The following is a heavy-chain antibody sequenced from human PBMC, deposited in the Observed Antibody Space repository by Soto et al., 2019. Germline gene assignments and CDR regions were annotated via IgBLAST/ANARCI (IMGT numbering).Heavy chain of an antibody. V-gene: IGHV4-34*01. CDR2: ISHSGST. CDR1: GGSFSGYY. Sequence: PSETLALTCAVYGGSFSGYYWSWIRQPPGKGLEWIGEISHSGSTNYNPSLKSRVTISVDTSKNQFSLKLSSVTAADTAVYYCARRRPFMITFGGISSLAYFDYWGQGTLVTVSS. D-gene: IGHD3-16*01. J-gene: IGHJ4*02. CDR3: ARRRPFMITFGGISSLAYFDY.